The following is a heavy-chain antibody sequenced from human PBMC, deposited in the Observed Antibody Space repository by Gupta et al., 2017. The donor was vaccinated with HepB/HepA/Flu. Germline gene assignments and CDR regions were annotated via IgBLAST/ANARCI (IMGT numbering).Heavy chain of an antibody. CDR3: GRDSPYVSGIDHFDY. CDR2: ISYDGSNK. J-gene: IGHJ4*02. CDR1: SSYA. V-gene: IGHV3-30-3*01. Sequence: SSYAMHWVRQAPGKGLEWVAVISYDGSNKYYADSVKGRFTISRDNSKNTLYLQMNSLRTEDTAVYYCGRDSPYVSGIDHFDYWGQG. D-gene: IGHD3-10*01.